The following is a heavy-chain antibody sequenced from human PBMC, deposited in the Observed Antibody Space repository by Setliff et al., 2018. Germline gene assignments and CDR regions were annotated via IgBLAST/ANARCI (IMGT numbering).Heavy chain of an antibody. V-gene: IGHV4-59*12. CDR1: GGSLSTYY. J-gene: IGHJ4*02. Sequence: SETLSLTCTVSGGSLSTYYWSWIRQSPGRGLEYIGYVYYNGAADYSPSLKSRVTLSVDTSKNHFSLKLTSVTAADTAAYYCARYTPKLPELGIYGWFDYWGQGTPVTVSS. CDR3: ARYTPKLPELGIYGWFDY. CDR2: VYYNGAA. D-gene: IGHD7-27*01.